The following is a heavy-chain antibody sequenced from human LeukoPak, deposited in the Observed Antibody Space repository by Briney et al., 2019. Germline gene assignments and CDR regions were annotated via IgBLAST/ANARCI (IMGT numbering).Heavy chain of an antibody. CDR1: GFTFSSYS. CDR3: AREFDGDYYGAFDI. Sequence: GGSLRLSCAASGFTFSSYSMNWVRQAQGKGLEWVSSISSSSSYIYYADSVKGRFTISRDNAKNSLYLQMNSLRAEDTAVYYCAREFDGDYYGAFDIWGQGTMVTVSS. CDR2: ISSSSSYI. D-gene: IGHD4-17*01. J-gene: IGHJ3*02. V-gene: IGHV3-21*01.